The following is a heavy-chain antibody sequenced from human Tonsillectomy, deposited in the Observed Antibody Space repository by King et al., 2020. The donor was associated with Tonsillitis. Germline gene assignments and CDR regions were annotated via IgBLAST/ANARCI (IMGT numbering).Heavy chain of an antibody. J-gene: IGHJ6*04. D-gene: IGHD4-11*01. CDR1: GFTFSSYE. CDR2: ISSSGSTI. CDR3: ASFDYRTPWGV. Sequence: EVQLVESGGGLVQPGGSLRLSCAASGFTFSSYEMNWVRQAPGKGLEWVSYISSSGSTIYYADSVKGRFTISRDNAKNSLSLQMNSLRAEDTAVYYCASFDYRTPWGVWGKGTTVTVSS. V-gene: IGHV3-48*03.